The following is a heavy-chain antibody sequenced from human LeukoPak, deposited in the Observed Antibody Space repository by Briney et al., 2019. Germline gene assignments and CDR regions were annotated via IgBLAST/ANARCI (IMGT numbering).Heavy chain of an antibody. D-gene: IGHD2-8*02. CDR3: ARALLVTTSGYFYYYMDV. Sequence: SETLSLTCDVSGGPISSFYWTWIRQPVGKGLEWIGRIYSSGSSNYNASLKSRVTMSVDMSKNQFSLKLSSVTAADTAVYYCARALLVTTSGYFYYYMDVWGKGTTVSVSS. CDR2: IYSSGSS. CDR1: GGPISSFY. J-gene: IGHJ6*03. V-gene: IGHV4-4*07.